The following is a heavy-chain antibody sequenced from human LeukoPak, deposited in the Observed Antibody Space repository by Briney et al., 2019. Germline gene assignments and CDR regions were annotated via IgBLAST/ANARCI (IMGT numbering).Heavy chain of an antibody. CDR1: GGSISSGSYY. D-gene: IGHD6-13*01. CDR2: IYTSGST. CDR3: ARQGQQLRPFDY. V-gene: IGHV4-61*02. Sequence: SEALSLTCTVSGGSISSGSYYWSWIRQPAGKGLEWIGRIYTSGSTNYNPSLKSRVTISVDTSKNQFSLKLSSVTAADTAVYYCARQGQQLRPFDYWGQGTLVTVSS. J-gene: IGHJ4*02.